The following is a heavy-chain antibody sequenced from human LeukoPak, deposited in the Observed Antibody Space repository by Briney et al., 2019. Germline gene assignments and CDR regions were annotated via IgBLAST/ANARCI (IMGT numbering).Heavy chain of an antibody. J-gene: IGHJ4*02. CDR2: ISSSSSYI. V-gene: IGHV3-21*01. Sequence: GGSLRLSCAASGFTFSSYSMNWVRQAPGKGLEWVSSISSSSSYIYYADSVKGRFTISRDNAKNSLYLQMNSLRAEDTAVYYCARIPNLAAAATSFDYWGQGTLVTVSS. D-gene: IGHD6-13*01. CDR3: ARIPNLAAAATSFDY. CDR1: GFTFSSYS.